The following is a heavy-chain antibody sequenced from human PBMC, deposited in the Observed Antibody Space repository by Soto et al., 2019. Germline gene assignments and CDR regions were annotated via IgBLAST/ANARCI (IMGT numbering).Heavy chain of an antibody. D-gene: IGHD4-17*01. Sequence: PGGSLRLSCVASGFTFSTYAMSWVRQAPGKGLEWVSAVSANNINTYYTDSVKGRFSISRDNSINLLYLQMNSLRTEDTAVYYCAHPRGYGVFDAYDIWGQGTMVTVSS. V-gene: IGHV3-23*01. CDR3: AHPRGYGVFDAYDI. J-gene: IGHJ3*02. CDR1: GFTFSTYA. CDR2: VSANNINT.